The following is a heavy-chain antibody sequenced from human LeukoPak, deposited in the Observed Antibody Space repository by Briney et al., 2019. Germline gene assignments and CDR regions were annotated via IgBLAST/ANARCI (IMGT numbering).Heavy chain of an antibody. CDR3: GIGFVPGRPVVAFDI. CDR1: GFSFSNYW. J-gene: IGHJ3*02. CDR2: IKYDASEQ. D-gene: IGHD4-23*01. Sequence: GGSLRLSCAASGFSFSNYWMNWVRQAPGKGLEWVANIKYDASEQYYVDSVKGRFTIARDNAKNSLYLQMNILRADDTAVYSCGIGFVPGRPVVAFDIWGPGTMVTVSS. V-gene: IGHV3-7*03.